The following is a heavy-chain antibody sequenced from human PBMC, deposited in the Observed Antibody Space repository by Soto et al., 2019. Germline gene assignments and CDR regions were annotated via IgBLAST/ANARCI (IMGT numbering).Heavy chain of an antibody. J-gene: IGHJ6*02. V-gene: IGHV4-59*01. D-gene: IGHD6-13*01. CDR3: ARDQGSSWPYYYYGMDV. Sequence: SETLSLTCAVYGGSFSGYYWSWIRQPPGKGLEWIGYIYYSGSTNYNPSLKSRVTISVDTSKNQFSLKLSSVTAADTAVYYCARDQGSSWPYYYYGMDVWGQGTTVTVSS. CDR1: GGSFSGYY. CDR2: IYYSGST.